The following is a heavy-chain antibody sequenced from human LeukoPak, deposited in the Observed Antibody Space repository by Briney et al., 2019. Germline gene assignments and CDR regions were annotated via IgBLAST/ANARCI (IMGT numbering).Heavy chain of an antibody. CDR1: GFIFSGSS. V-gene: IGHV3-30*02. CDR2: IRFDATNK. D-gene: IGHD1-14*01. CDR3: AKEQYPGYFDY. J-gene: IGHJ4*02. Sequence: AGGSLRLSCAASGFIFSGSSMHWVRQAPGKGLEWVSFIRFDATNKYYADSVKGRFTISRDNSNNTLYLQLNNVRTEDTATYFCAKEQYPGYFDYWGQGTLVTVSS.